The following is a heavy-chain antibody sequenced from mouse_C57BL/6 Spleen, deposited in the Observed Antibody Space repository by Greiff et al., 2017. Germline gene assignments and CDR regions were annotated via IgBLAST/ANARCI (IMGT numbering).Heavy chain of an antibody. CDR1: GYAFSSYW. D-gene: IGHD1-1*01. CDR3: ARSSYYGSSYVGLGYFDV. J-gene: IGHJ1*03. Sequence: QVQLQQSGAELVKPGASVKISCKASGYAFSSYWMNWVKQRPGKGLEWIGQIYPGDGDTNYNGKFKGKATLTADKSSSTAYMQRSSLTSEDSAFYFCARSSYYGSSYVGLGYFDVWGTGTTVTVSS. V-gene: IGHV1-80*01. CDR2: IYPGDGDT.